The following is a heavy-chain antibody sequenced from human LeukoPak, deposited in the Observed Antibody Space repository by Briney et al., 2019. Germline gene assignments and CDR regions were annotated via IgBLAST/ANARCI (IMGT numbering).Heavy chain of an antibody. V-gene: IGHV3-11*01. CDR3: ARAATYNWNDVNY. CDR1: GFTFSDYY. Sequence: GGSLRLSCAASGFTFSDYYMNWIRQTPGKGLEWVSYISSSGSIIYYADSVKGRFTISRDNAKNSVYLQMNSLSAEDTAVYYCARAATYNWNDVNYWGQGTLVTVSS. D-gene: IGHD1-20*01. J-gene: IGHJ4*02. CDR2: ISSSGSII.